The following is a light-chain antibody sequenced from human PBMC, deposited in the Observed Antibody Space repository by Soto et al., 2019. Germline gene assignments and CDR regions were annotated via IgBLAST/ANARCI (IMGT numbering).Light chain of an antibody. Sequence: QSALTQPASVSGSPGQSITISCTGTSSDIGASTYVSWYQQHPGQAPKLMISDVNNRPSGISDRFSGYKSGNTASLTISGLQAEDEADYYCYSWNSNSDTHYVFGTGTKLTVL. V-gene: IGLV2-14*03. CDR1: SSDIGASTY. J-gene: IGLJ1*01. CDR3: YSWNSNSDTHYV. CDR2: DVN.